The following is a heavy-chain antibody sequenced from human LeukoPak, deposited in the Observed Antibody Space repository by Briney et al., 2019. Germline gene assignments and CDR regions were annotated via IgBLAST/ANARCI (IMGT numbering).Heavy chain of an antibody. CDR3: ASGLGQQFFC. D-gene: IGHD6-13*01. CDR2: FYHTGIT. J-gene: IGHJ4*02. V-gene: IGHV4-30-2*01. CDR1: GGSITTGGYS. Sequence: PSQTLSITCAVSGGSITTGGYSCSWIRQPPGKGLEWLGYFYHTGITYYNPSLNSRVTISVDRSKNQFSLKLSSVTAADTAVYYCASGLGQQFFCWGQGTLVTVPS.